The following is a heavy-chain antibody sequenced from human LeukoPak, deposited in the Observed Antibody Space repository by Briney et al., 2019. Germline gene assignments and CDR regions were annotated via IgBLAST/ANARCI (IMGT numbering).Heavy chain of an antibody. D-gene: IGHD5-18*01. Sequence: GGSLRLSCAASGFTFSSYGMHWVRRAPGKGLEWVAVISYDGSNKYYADSVKGRFTISRDNSKNTLYLQMNSLRAEDTAVYYCAKGLGYSYGYLLDYWGQGTLVTVSS. CDR2: ISYDGSNK. CDR1: GFTFSSYG. J-gene: IGHJ4*02. V-gene: IGHV3-30*18. CDR3: AKGLGYSYGYLLDY.